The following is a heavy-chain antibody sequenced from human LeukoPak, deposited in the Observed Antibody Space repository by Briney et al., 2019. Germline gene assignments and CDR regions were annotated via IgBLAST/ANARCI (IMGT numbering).Heavy chain of an antibody. D-gene: IGHD3-3*01. Sequence: PSETLSLTCTVSGGSISSYYWSWIRQPPGKGLEWIGYIYYSGSTNYSPSLKSRVTISVDTSKSQFSLKLSSVTAADTAVYYCARGDQTYDFWSGYQYYFDYWGQGTLVTVSS. V-gene: IGHV4-59*01. CDR2: IYYSGST. J-gene: IGHJ4*02. CDR1: GGSISSYY. CDR3: ARGDQTYDFWSGYQYYFDY.